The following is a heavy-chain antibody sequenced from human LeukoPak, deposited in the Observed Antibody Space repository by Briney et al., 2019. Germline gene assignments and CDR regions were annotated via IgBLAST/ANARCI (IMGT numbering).Heavy chain of an antibody. Sequence: SETLSLTPTVPGVSLSSYYWSWMRQPPEKGLEWIGCIYHSGSTNYNPSLKSRVTISVDTSKNQFSLVVNSLTAADTGVYYCATKYSVAVAAKPPYIDFWGQGILVTVSS. J-gene: IGHJ4*02. CDR2: IYHSGST. CDR3: ATKYSVAVAAKPPYIDF. CDR1: GVSLSSYY. V-gene: IGHV4-59*12. D-gene: IGHD6-19*01.